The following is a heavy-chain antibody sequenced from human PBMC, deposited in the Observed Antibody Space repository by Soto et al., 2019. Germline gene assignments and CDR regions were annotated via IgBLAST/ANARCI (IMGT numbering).Heavy chain of an antibody. D-gene: IGHD2-15*01. J-gene: IGHJ6*02. Sequence: EVQLVESGGGLVQPGGSLRLSCAASGFTFSSYAMSWVRQAPGKGLEWVSAISGSGGSTYYADSVKGRFTISRDNSKNTLYLQMNSLRAEDTAVYYCAKDPVVVAATDYYYYGMDVWGQGTTVTVSS. CDR1: GFTFSSYA. CDR3: AKDPVVVAATDYYYYGMDV. CDR2: ISGSGGST. V-gene: IGHV3-23*04.